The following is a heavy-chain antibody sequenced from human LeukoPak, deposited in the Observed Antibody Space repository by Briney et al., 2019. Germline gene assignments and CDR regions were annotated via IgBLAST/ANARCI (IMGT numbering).Heavy chain of an antibody. D-gene: IGHD5-24*01. CDR3: ARENRDGFNPYNWFDP. Sequence: GGSLGLSCAASGFSFSNYWMSWVRQAPGRGLEWVANIKQDGSEKFYVDSVKGRITISRDNAKSSLYLQMNSLRADDTAVYYCARENRDGFNPYNWFDPWGQGTLVTVSS. CDR2: IKQDGSEK. J-gene: IGHJ5*02. CDR1: GFSFSNYW. V-gene: IGHV3-7*01.